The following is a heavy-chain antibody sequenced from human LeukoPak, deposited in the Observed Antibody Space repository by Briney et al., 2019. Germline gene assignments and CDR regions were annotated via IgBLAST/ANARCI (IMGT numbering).Heavy chain of an antibody. Sequence: PGGSLRLSCAASGFSLRTYGMSWVRQAPGKGLEWVSTISFSDETTYYTDSVKGRFTISRDNAKNSLYLQMNSLRAEDTALYYCAKVGYSSSWYYFDYWGQGTLVTVSS. J-gene: IGHJ4*02. CDR3: AKVGYSSSWYYFDY. D-gene: IGHD6-13*01. V-gene: IGHV3-23*01. CDR1: GFSLRTYG. CDR2: ISFSDETT.